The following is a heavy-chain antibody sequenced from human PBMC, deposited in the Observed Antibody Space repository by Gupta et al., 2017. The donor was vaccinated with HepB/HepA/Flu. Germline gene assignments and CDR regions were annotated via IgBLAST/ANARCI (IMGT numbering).Heavy chain of an antibody. V-gene: IGHV3-30*18. CDR1: GFPFSTYG. D-gene: IGHD3-22*01. Sequence: QVQLVESGGGVVQPGRSPRLSCEASGFPFSTYGMHWVRKAPGKGLEWVAVVSSDGSRKYYADSVKGRFTISRDNSKNTLYLQMNNLRGEDTAVYYCAKAGGGSDSGLYYIDSWGQGSLVTVSS. CDR3: AKAGGGSDSGLYYIDS. J-gene: IGHJ4*02. CDR2: VSSDGSRK.